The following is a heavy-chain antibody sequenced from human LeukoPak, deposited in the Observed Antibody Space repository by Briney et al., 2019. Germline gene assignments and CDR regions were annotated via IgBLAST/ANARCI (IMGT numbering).Heavy chain of an antibody. J-gene: IGHJ4*02. Sequence: SETLSLTCTVSGGSISSSSYYWGWIRQPPGKGLEWIGSIYYSGSTYYNPSLKSRVTISVDTSKNQFSLKLSSVTAADTAVYYCARYGFLGVRYWGQGTLVTVSS. D-gene: IGHD3-3*01. CDR1: GGSISSSSYY. CDR3: ARYGFLGVRY. CDR2: IYYSGST. V-gene: IGHV4-39*07.